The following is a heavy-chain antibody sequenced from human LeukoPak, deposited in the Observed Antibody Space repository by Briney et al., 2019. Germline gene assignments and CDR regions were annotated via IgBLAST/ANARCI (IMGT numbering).Heavy chain of an antibody. D-gene: IGHD5-18*01. Sequence: SETLSLTCTVSGGSISSYYWSWIRQPPGKRREWIGYIYYSGSTSYNPSLKSRVTISVDTSKNQISLKLSSVTAADTAVYYCARDLGVMVRAFDIWGQGTMVTVSS. J-gene: IGHJ3*02. CDR1: GGSISSYY. V-gene: IGHV4-59*01. CDR3: ARDLGVMVRAFDI. CDR2: IYYSGST.